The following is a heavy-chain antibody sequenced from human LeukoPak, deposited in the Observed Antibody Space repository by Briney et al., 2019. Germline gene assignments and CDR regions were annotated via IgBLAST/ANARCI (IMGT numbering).Heavy chain of an antibody. Sequence: SETLSLTCAVYGGSFSGYYWSWIRQPPGKGLEWIGEINHSGSTNYNPSLKSRVTISVDTSKNQFPLKLSSVTAADTAVYYCARLRPKYSSSSGDYWGQGTLVTVSS. D-gene: IGHD6-6*01. CDR3: ARLRPKYSSSSGDY. V-gene: IGHV4-34*01. J-gene: IGHJ4*02. CDR1: GGSFSGYY. CDR2: INHSGST.